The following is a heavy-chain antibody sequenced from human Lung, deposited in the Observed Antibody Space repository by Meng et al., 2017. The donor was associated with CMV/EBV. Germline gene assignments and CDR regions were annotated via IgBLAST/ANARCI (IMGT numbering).Heavy chain of an antibody. J-gene: IGHJ4*02. D-gene: IGHD6-25*01. CDR1: GFNFNIYE. CDR3: ARGEAARDFDS. Sequence: SXKISCAASGFNFNIYEMSWVRQAPGKGLEWVSYISMSGSTIYYADAVKGRFTISRDNAKNSLYLQMNSLRVEDTALYYCARGEAARDFDSWGQGTVVTVSS. CDR2: ISMSGSTI. V-gene: IGHV3-48*03.